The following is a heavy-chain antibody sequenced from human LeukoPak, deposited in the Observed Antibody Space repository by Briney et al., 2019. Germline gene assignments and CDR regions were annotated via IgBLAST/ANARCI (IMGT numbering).Heavy chain of an antibody. J-gene: IGHJ4*02. V-gene: IGHV3-33*06. Sequence: GTSLRLSCAASGFTFSDFGMHWVRLTPGKGLEWVAVIWYRGDNGRYADSVKGRFSISRDNSRNTLYLQMDSLRAEDTAIYYCAKSRGDRERWLHLDSWGQGTLVTVSS. CDR2: IWYRGDNG. CDR1: GFTFSDFG. D-gene: IGHD5-24*01. CDR3: AKSRGDRERWLHLDS.